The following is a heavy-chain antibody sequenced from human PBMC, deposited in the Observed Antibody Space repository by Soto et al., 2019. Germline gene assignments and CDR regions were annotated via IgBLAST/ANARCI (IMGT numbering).Heavy chain of an antibody. D-gene: IGHD3-9*01. CDR1: GFTFSSYA. CDR2: ISGSGGST. J-gene: IGHJ6*02. CDR3: AKGGANYDILTGYYWAYYGMDV. Sequence: GGSLRLSCAASGFTFSSYAMSWVRQAPGKGLEWVSAISGSGGSTYYADSVKGRFTISRDNSKNTLYLQMNSLRAEDTAVYYCAKGGANYDILTGYYWAYYGMDVWGQGTTVTVSS. V-gene: IGHV3-23*01.